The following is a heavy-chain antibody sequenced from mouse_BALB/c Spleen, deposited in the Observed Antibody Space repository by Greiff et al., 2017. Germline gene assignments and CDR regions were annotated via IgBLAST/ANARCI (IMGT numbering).Heavy chain of an antibody. CDR2: ISSGSSTI. J-gene: IGHJ4*01. V-gene: IGHV5-17*02. CDR3: ARRPVRDYYAMDY. Sequence: DVKLVESGGGLVQPGGSRKLSCAASGFTFSSFGMHWVRQAPEKGLEWVAYISSGSSTIYYADTVKGRFTISRDNPKNTLFLQMTSLRSEDTAMYYCARRPVRDYYAMDYWGQGTSVTVSS. CDR1: GFTFSSFG. D-gene: IGHD1-1*01.